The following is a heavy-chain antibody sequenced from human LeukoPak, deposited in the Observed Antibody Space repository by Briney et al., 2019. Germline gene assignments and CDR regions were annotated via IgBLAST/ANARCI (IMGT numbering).Heavy chain of an antibody. D-gene: IGHD6-19*01. J-gene: IGHJ4*02. CDR1: GFSFSSSW. CDR2: IKQDGSDK. Sequence: GGSLRLSCAASGFSFSSSWMSWVRQAPGKGLEWVANIKQDGSDKYYVDSVKGRFTISRDNARNSLYLQMNSLRAEDTAVYYCTLVQVAGVFGYWGQGTLVTVSS. CDR3: TLVQVAGVFGY. V-gene: IGHV3-7*03.